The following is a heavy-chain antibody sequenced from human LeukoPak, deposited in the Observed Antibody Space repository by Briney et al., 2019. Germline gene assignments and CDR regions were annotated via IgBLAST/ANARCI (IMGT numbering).Heavy chain of an antibody. CDR3: ARVVPFPH. CDR1: GFTFSNYA. J-gene: IGHJ4*02. Sequence: GGSLRLSCAASGFTFSNYAMNWVRQAPGKGLEWVAVISYDGSNKYYADSVKGRFTISRDNSKNTLFLQMNSLRAEDTAVYYCARVVPFPHWGQGTLVTVSS. D-gene: IGHD4/OR15-4a*01. CDR2: ISYDGSNK. V-gene: IGHV3-30-3*01.